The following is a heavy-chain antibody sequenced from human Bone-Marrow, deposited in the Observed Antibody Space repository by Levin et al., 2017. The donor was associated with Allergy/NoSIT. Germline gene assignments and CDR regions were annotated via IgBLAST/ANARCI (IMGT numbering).Heavy chain of an antibody. CDR3: ASSTRTGYSSGWDY. V-gene: IGHV5-51*01. D-gene: IGHD6-19*01. CDR1: GYSFTSYW. J-gene: IGHJ4*02. Sequence: KYGESLKISCQGSGYSFTSYWIGWVRPMPGKGLEWMGIIYPGDSDTTYSPSFQGQVTISADKSISTAYLQWSSLKASVTAMYYCASSTRTGYSSGWDYWGQGTLVNVTA. CDR2: IYPGDSDT.